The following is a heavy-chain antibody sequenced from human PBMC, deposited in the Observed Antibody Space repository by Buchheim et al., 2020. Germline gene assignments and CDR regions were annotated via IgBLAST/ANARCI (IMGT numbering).Heavy chain of an antibody. Sequence: QVQLVESGGGVVQPGRSLRLSCAASGFTFSSYGMHWVRQAPGKGLEWVAVISYDGSNKYYADSVKGRFTISRDNSKNTLYLQMNSLRAEDTAVYYCARARVAAAGRVDYYYGMDVWGQGTT. V-gene: IGHV3-30*03. CDR2: ISYDGSNK. J-gene: IGHJ6*02. CDR1: GFTFSSYG. D-gene: IGHD6-13*01. CDR3: ARARVAAAGRVDYYYGMDV.